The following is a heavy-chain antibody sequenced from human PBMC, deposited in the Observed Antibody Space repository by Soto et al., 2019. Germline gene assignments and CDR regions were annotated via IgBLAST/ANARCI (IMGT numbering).Heavy chain of an antibody. CDR1: GGTFSSYA. D-gene: IGHD2-15*01. CDR2: IIPIFGTA. V-gene: IGHV1-69*01. CDR3: ARDLIDIVVVVAATPSYYYYGMDV. Sequence: QVQLVQSGAEVQKPGSSVKVSCKASGGTFSSYAISWVRQAPGQGLEWMGGIIPIFGTANYAQKFQGRVTITADESTSTAYMELSSLRSEDTAVYYCARDLIDIVVVVAATPSYYYYGMDVWGQGTTVTVSS. J-gene: IGHJ6*02.